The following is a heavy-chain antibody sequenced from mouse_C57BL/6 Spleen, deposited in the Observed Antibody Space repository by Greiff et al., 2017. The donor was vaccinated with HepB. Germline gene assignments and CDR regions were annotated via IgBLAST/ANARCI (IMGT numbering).Heavy chain of an antibody. CDR3: ARWDYYGSSYYYAMDY. J-gene: IGHJ4*01. CDR2: INPSTGGT. V-gene: IGHV1-42*01. CDR1: GYSFTGYY. Sequence: VQLQQSGPELVKPGASVKISCKASGYSFTGYYMNWVKQSPEKSLEWIGEINPSTGGTTYNQKFKAKATLTVDKSSSTAYMHLKSLTSEDSAVYYCARWDYYGSSYYYAMDYWGQGTSVTVSS. D-gene: IGHD1-1*01.